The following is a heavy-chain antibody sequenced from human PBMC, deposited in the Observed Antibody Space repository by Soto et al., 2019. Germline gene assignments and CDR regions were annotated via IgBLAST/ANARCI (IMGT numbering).Heavy chain of an antibody. CDR2: VSWNSGTM. CDR1: GFSFDEYA. J-gene: IGHJ6*03. V-gene: IGHV3-9*01. CDR3: AKGFCSSTRCLTYSYMDV. D-gene: IGHD2-2*01. Sequence: EVPLVESGGGLVQPGRSLRLSCAASGFSFDEYAMHWVRQAPGKGLEWVSGVSWNSGTMGYGDSVRGRFAISRDNAKNSLYLQMNSLTTEDTALYYCAKGFCSSTRCLTYSYMDVWGKGTTVTVSS.